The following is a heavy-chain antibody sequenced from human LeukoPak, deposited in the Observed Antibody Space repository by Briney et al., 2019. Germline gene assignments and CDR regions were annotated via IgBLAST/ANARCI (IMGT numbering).Heavy chain of an antibody. Sequence: ASVKVSCKASGYTFTSYYMHWVRQAPGQGLEWMGIINPSGGSTSYAQKFQGRVTMTRDTSTSTVYMELSSLRSEDTAVYYCARDVGYSSGWYSLPHYYYGMDVWGQGTTVTVSS. J-gene: IGHJ6*02. CDR1: GYTFTSYY. CDR3: ARDVGYSSGWYSLPHYYYGMDV. CDR2: INPSGGST. D-gene: IGHD6-19*01. V-gene: IGHV1-46*01.